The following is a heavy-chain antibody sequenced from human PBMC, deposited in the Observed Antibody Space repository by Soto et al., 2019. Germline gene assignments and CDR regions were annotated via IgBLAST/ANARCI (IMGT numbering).Heavy chain of an antibody. CDR2: ISYDGSNK. CDR3: AKTIPIITGTTELVPARTKEYGMDV. J-gene: IGHJ6*02. CDR1: GFTFSSYG. D-gene: IGHD1-7*01. V-gene: IGHV3-30*18. Sequence: QVQLVESGGGVVQPGRSLRLSCAASGFTFSSYGMHWVRQAPGKGLEWVAVISYDGSNKYYADSVKGRFTISRDNSKNTLYLQMNSLRAEDTAVYYCAKTIPIITGTTELVPARTKEYGMDVWGQGTTVTVSS.